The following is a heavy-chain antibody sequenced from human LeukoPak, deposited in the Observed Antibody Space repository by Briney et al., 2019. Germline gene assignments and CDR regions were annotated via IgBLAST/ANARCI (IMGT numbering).Heavy chain of an antibody. CDR1: GDSISSYY. Sequence: SETLSLTCSVSGDSISSYYWSWIRQPPGKGLEWTGYVSYTGSTNYNPSLKSRVSISIDMSKNQFSLKLTSVTAADTAVYYCARMRCSTTTCYIRWFDPWGQGTLVTVSS. D-gene: IGHD2-2*02. CDR3: ARMRCSTTTCYIRWFDP. J-gene: IGHJ5*02. CDR2: VSYTGST. V-gene: IGHV4-59*01.